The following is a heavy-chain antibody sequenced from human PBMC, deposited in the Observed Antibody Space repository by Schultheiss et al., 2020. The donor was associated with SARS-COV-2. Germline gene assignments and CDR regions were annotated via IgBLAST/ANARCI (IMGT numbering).Heavy chain of an antibody. CDR3: ARDVAYCGGDCFDWFDP. D-gene: IGHD2-21*02. Sequence: GASLKISCAASGFTFSSYSMNWVRQAPGKGLEWVSYISSSSSTIYYADSVKGRFTISRDNAKNSLYLQMNSLRAEDTAVYYCARDVAYCGGDCFDWFDPWGQGTLVTVSS. V-gene: IGHV3-48*01. J-gene: IGHJ5*02. CDR2: ISSSSSTI. CDR1: GFTFSSYS.